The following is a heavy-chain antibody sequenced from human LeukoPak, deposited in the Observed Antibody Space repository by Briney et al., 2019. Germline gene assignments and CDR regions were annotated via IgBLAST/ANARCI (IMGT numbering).Heavy chain of an antibody. J-gene: IGHJ4*02. Sequence: GSSVKVSCKASGGTFSSYAISWVRQAPGQGLEWKGRIIPILGIANYAQKFQGRVTITADKSTSTAYMELSSLRSEDTAVYYCARAYYYGSGRLFDYWGQGTLVTVSS. CDR2: IIPILGIA. V-gene: IGHV1-69*04. D-gene: IGHD3-10*01. CDR1: GGTFSSYA. CDR3: ARAYYYGSGRLFDY.